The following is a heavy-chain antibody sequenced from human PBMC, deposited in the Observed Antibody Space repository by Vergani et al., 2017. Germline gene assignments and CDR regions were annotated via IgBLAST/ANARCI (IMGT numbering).Heavy chain of an antibody. Sequence: QVQLQESGPGLVKPSETLSLTCGVSGYSISNGYYWGWLRQPPGKGLEWIGSIYYSGRTYYNPSLKSRVTISVDTSKNQFSLNLSSLTAADTAVYYYARDSGEMATIMHSYYGMDVWGQGTTVTVSS. V-gene: IGHV4-38-2*02. J-gene: IGHJ6*02. CDR1: GYSISNGYY. D-gene: IGHD5-24*01. CDR2: IYYSGRT. CDR3: ARDSGEMATIMHSYYGMDV.